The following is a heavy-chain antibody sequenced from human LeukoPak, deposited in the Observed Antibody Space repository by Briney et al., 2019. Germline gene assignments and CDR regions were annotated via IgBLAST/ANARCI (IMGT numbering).Heavy chain of an antibody. V-gene: IGHV4-34*01. CDR1: GGSFSGYH. Sequence: SETLSLTCGVYGGSFSGYHWTWIRLRPGKGLEWTGDIDHSGSTHYNPSLKGRVTISLDTSNNQFSLKLNSVTAADTAVYYCARGFPSSSRWFDPWGQGTLVTVSS. D-gene: IGHD6-6*01. CDR3: ARGFPSSSRWFDP. J-gene: IGHJ5*02. CDR2: IDHSGST.